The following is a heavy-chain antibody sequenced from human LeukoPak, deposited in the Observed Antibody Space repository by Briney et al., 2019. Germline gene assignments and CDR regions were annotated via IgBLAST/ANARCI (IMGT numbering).Heavy chain of an antibody. CDR2: IIPIFGTA. CDR3: ASFDWNDLNWFDP. D-gene: IGHD1-1*01. J-gene: IGHJ5*02. CDR1: GGSFSSYA. Sequence: SVKVSCKASGGSFSSYAISWVRQAPGQGLEWMGGIIPIFGTANYAQKFQGRVTITADKSTSTAYMELSSLRSEDTAVYYCASFDWNDLNWFDPWGQGTLVTVSS. V-gene: IGHV1-69*06.